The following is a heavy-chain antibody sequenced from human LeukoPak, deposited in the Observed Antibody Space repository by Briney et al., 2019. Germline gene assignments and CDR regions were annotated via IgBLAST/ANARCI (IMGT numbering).Heavy chain of an antibody. CDR3: ARDCSPCDYVV. CDR2: IYYSGST. D-gene: IGHD4-17*01. CDR1: GGSISSKSYY. J-gene: IGHJ4*02. V-gene: IGHV4-39*07. Sequence: SETLSLTCTVSGGSISSKSYYWGWIRQPPGKGLEWIGNIYYSGSTYYNPSLKSRVTISVDKSKNQFSLKLSSVTAADTAVYYCARDCSPCDYVVWGQGTLVTVSS.